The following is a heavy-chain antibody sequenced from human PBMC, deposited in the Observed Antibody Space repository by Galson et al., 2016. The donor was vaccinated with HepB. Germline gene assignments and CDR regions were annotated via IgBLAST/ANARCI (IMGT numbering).Heavy chain of an antibody. V-gene: IGHV6-1*01. J-gene: IGHJ6*02. D-gene: IGHD5-12*01. CDR1: GDSVSSNSAT. CDR2: TYYRSKWYN. Sequence: CAISGDSVSSNSATWNWIRQSPSRGLEWLGRTYYRSKWYNDYALSVKSRITINPDTSKNQFSLQLNSVTPEDTAVYYCARVRSGYSGYANPYYYGMDVWGQGTTVTVS. CDR3: ARVRSGYSGYANPYYYGMDV.